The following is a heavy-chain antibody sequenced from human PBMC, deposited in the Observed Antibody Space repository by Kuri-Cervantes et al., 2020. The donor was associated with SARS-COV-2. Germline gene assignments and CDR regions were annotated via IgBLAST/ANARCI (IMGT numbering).Heavy chain of an antibody. J-gene: IGHJ4*02. CDR1: GYTLTELS. CDR2: FDPEDGET. D-gene: IGHD1-26*01. V-gene: IGHV1-24*01. Sequence: ASVKVSCKVSGYTLTELSMHWVRQAPGKGLEWMGGFDPEDGETIYAQKFQGRVTMTEDTSTDTAYMELSSPRSEDTAVYYCATAGEWELLLDYWGQGTLVTVSS. CDR3: ATAGEWELLLDY.